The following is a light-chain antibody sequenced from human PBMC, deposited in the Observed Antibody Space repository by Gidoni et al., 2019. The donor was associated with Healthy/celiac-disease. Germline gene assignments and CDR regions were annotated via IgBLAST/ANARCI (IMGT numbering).Light chain of an antibody. CDR3: QQYGSSLYT. V-gene: IGKV3-20*01. CDR2: GAS. J-gene: IGKJ2*01. Sequence: EIVLTPSPGTLSSSPGVRATLSCRASQSVSSSYLAWYQQKPGQAPRLLIYGASSRATGIPDRFSGSGSGTDFTLTISRLEPEDFAVYYCQQYGSSLYTFGQGTKLEIK. CDR1: QSVSSSY.